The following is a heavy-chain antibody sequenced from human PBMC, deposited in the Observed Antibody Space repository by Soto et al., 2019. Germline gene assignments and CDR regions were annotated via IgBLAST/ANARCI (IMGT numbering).Heavy chain of an antibody. V-gene: IGHV6-1*01. CDR1: GDSVSSNTAS. CDR2: TYYRSKWYN. Sequence: PSQTLSLTCVISGDSVSSNTASWNWIRQSPSRGLEWLGRTYYRSKWYNDYAVSMRSRITINTDTTKNQFSLQLNSATPEDTAVYYCATWRFDYWGQGTMVTVSS. CDR3: ATWRFDY. J-gene: IGHJ4*02.